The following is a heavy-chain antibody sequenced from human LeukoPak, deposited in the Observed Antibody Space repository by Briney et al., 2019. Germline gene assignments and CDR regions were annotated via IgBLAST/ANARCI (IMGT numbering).Heavy chain of an antibody. CDR3: ARAGTTRYYFDY. Sequence: ASVKVSCKASGGTFSSYAISWVRQAPGQGLEWMGGIIPIFGTANYAQKFQGRVTITADESTSTACMELSSLRSEDTAVYYCARAGTTRYYFDYWGQGTLVTVSS. J-gene: IGHJ4*02. CDR2: IIPIFGTA. D-gene: IGHD1-1*01. CDR1: GGTFSSYA. V-gene: IGHV1-69*13.